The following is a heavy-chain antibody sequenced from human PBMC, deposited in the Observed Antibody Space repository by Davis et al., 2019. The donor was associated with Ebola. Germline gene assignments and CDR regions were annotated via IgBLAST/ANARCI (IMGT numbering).Heavy chain of an antibody. CDR3: ARRGYCSGTGCPWGWFDP. V-gene: IGHV5-51*01. CDR2: IYPGDSDT. J-gene: IGHJ5*02. CDR1: GYSFTSYW. D-gene: IGHD2-2*01. Sequence: GGSLRLSCKGSGYSFTSYWIGWVRQMPGKGLEWMGIIYPGDSDTRYSPSFQGQVTISADKSISTAYLQWSSLKASDTAIYYCARRGYCSGTGCPWGWFDPWGQGTLVTVSS.